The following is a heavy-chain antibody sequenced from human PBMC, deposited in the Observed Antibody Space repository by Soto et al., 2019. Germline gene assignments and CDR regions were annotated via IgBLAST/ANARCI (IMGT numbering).Heavy chain of an antibody. CDR1: GGSINSGGYC. V-gene: IGHV4-31*03. CDR2: ISYGGST. Sequence: QVQLQESGPGLVKPSQTLSLTCTVSGGSINSGGYCWSWIRQHPGKGLDWIGCISYGGSTSYNPSLKSRVTISVDTSKNQFSLKLTSVTAAVTAVYYCSRGILVWGQGALITVSP. J-gene: IGHJ4*02. D-gene: IGHD5-18*01. CDR3: SRGILV.